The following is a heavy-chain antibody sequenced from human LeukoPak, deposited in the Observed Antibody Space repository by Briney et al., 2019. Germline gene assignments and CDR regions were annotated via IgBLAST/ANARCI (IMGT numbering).Heavy chain of an antibody. J-gene: IGHJ3*02. CDR1: GYTFTAYY. V-gene: IGHV1-2*06. CDR3: ARDLRGIAAPDAFDI. Sequence: ASVKVSCKASGYTFTAYYMHWVRQAPGQGLEWMGRINPNSGGTNYAQKFQDRVTMTRDTSISTGYMELSRLRSDYTAVYYCARDLRGIAAPDAFDIWGQGTMVAVSS. D-gene: IGHD6-13*01. CDR2: INPNSGGT.